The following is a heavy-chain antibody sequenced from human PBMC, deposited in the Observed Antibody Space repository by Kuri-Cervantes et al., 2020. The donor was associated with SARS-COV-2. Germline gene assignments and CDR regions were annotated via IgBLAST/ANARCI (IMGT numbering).Heavy chain of an antibody. Sequence: LSLTCAASGFTFSSYEMNWVRQAPGKGLEWVSYISSSGSTIYYADSVKGRFTISRDNAKNSLYLQMNSLRAEDTAVYYCARSLDGYSYGPIDYWGQGTLVTVSS. D-gene: IGHD5-18*01. CDR2: ISSSGSTI. CDR1: GFTFSSYE. V-gene: IGHV3-48*03. J-gene: IGHJ4*02. CDR3: ARSLDGYSYGPIDY.